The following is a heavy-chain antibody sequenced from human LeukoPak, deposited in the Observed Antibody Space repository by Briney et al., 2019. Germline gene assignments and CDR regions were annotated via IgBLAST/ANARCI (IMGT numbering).Heavy chain of an antibody. Sequence: SETLSLTCTVSGGSVSSYYWSWIRQPPGRGLEWIGDIYYSGSTNYNPSLKSRVTISVDTSKNQFSLRLTSVTAADTAVYYCAREGMAVGFARFPIFNYWGQGTLVTVSS. CDR1: GGSVSSYY. D-gene: IGHD6-19*01. V-gene: IGHV4-59*02. J-gene: IGHJ4*02. CDR2: IYYSGST. CDR3: AREGMAVGFARFPIFNY.